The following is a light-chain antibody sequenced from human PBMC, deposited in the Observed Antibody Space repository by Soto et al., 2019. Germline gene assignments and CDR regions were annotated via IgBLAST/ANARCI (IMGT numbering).Light chain of an antibody. CDR2: DAS. J-gene: IGKJ4*01. Sequence: DIQMTQSPCSLSASVGDRVTITCQAGQDSAKYLNWNQQKRGNAPKLLIYDASELHAGVPSKFSGSGSGTDFTLTISSVKPEDFATYYCQQYDDLLSFSGGTKGEIK. V-gene: IGKV1-33*01. CDR1: QDSAKY. CDR3: QQYDDLLS.